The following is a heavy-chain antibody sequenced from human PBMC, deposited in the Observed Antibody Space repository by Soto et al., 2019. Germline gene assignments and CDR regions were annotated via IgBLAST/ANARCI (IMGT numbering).Heavy chain of an antibody. CDR2: INAGNGNT. D-gene: IGHD3-22*01. CDR3: ARAGYDSSGSDY. CDR1: GYSFTNYA. Sequence: GXSVKVSCKASGYSFTNYAMHWVRQAPGQRLEWMGWINAGNGNTKYSQKFQGRVTITRDTSASTAYMELSSLRSEDTAVYYCARAGYDSSGSDYWGQGPLVTVSS. V-gene: IGHV1-3*01. J-gene: IGHJ4*02.